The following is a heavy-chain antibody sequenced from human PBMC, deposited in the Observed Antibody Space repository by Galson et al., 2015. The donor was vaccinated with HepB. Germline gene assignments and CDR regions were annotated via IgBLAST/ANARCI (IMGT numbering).Heavy chain of an antibody. V-gene: IGHV3-7*01. CDR3: AAGGGSYYGGRAEYFHH. D-gene: IGHD1-26*01. Sequence: SLRLSCAASGFSFSSYWMSWVRQAPGKGLQWVATIRQDGSQKFYLDSVKGRFTISRDNAKNSLYLQMNSLRAEDTAVYHCAAGGGSYYGGRAEYFHHWGQGTLVTVSP. CDR2: IRQDGSQK. CDR1: GFSFSSYW. J-gene: IGHJ1*01.